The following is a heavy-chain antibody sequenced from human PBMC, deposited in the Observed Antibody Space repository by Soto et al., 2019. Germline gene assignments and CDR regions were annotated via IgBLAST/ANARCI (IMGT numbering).Heavy chain of an antibody. V-gene: IGHV5-51*01. Sequence: GEPLKISCKGSGYSFTSYWIGWVRQMPGKGLEWMGIIYPGDSDTRYSPSFQGQVTISADKSISTAYLQWSSLKASDTAMYYCARRRTGYYDSSGYYYGSLDYWGQGTLVTVSS. CDR3: ARRRTGYYDSSGYYYGSLDY. D-gene: IGHD3-22*01. CDR1: GYSFTSYW. J-gene: IGHJ4*02. CDR2: IYPGDSDT.